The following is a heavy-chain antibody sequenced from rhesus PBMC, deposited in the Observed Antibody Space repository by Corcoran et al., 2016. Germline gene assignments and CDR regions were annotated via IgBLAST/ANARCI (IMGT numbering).Heavy chain of an antibody. CDR3: TRGYFDY. V-gene: IGHV3-16*02. J-gene: IGHJ4*01. Sequence: EVQLVESGGGLVQPGGSLRLSCAASGFIFCTYWMSWVRQAPGKGLDWIGRNKKKADGGKAAYAKSVKDRFTVSRDDSKNTLYLQMNSLKSDDTAVYYCTRGYFDYWGQGVLVTVSS. CDR1: GFIFCTYW. CDR2: NKKKADGGKA.